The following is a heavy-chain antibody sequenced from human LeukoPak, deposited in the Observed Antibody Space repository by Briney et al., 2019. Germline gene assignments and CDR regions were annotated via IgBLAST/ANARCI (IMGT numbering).Heavy chain of an antibody. V-gene: IGHV4-34*01. J-gene: IGHJ4*02. CDR3: ARVGYSYGYLGQGYFDY. Sequence: SETLSLTCAVYGGSFSGYYWSWIRQPPGKGLEWIGEINHSGSTNYNPSLKSRVTISVDTSKNQFSLKLSSVTAADTAVYYCARVGYSYGYLGQGYFDYWGQGTLVTVSS. D-gene: IGHD5-18*01. CDR2: INHSGST. CDR1: GGSFSGYY.